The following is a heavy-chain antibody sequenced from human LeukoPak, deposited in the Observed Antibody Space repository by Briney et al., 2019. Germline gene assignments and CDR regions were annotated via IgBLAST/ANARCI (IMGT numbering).Heavy chain of an antibody. D-gene: IGHD5-24*01. Sequence: GESLRLSCAASGFPFDIYNMNWVRQAPGKGLEWVSSIGGSGSHIYYADSMKGRFTISRDNAKNSLYLQMNSLRAEDTAVYYCVRDYNYAHDYWGQGTLVTVSS. CDR3: VRDYNYAHDY. V-gene: IGHV3-21*01. J-gene: IGHJ4*02. CDR1: GFPFDIYN. CDR2: IGGSGSHI.